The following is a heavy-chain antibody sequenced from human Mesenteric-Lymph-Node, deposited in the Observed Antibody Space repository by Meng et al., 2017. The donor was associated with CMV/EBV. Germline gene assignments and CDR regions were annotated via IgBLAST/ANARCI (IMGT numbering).Heavy chain of an antibody. CDR3: AKMGGAAVTTFHRYFDL. CDR1: FTFGRYA. CDR2: ISYDGSNK. J-gene: IGHJ2*01. V-gene: IGHV3-30-3*02. D-gene: IGHD4-17*01. Sequence: FTFGRYAMHWVRQAPGKGLEWVAVISYDGSNKYYADSVKGRFTISRDNSKNTLYLQMNSLRAEDTAVYYCAKMGGAAVTTFHRYFDLWGRGTLVTVSS.